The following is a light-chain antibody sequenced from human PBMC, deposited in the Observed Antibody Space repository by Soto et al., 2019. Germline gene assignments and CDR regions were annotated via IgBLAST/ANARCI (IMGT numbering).Light chain of an antibody. CDR2: AAS. CDR3: QQSYSTPPT. CDR1: QSISSY. Sequence: DIQMTQSPSSPSASVGDRVTITCRASQSISSYLNWYQQKPGKAPKLLIYAASSLQSGVPSRFSGSGSGTEFTLTISSLQPEDFATYYCQQSYSTPPTFGQGTKVEIK. V-gene: IGKV1-39*01. J-gene: IGKJ1*01.